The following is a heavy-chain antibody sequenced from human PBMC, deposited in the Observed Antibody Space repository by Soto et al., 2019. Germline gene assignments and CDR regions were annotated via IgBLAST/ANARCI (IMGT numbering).Heavy chain of an antibody. Sequence: PGGSLRLSCAASGFTFSSYAMSWVRQAPGKGLEWVSAISGSGGSTYYADSVNGRFTISRDNSKNTLYLQMNSLRAEDTAVYYCAKAAPQAGYCSGGSCYPIDYWGQGTLVTVSS. CDR1: GFTFSSYA. J-gene: IGHJ4*02. CDR3: AKAAPQAGYCSGGSCYPIDY. D-gene: IGHD2-15*01. V-gene: IGHV3-23*01. CDR2: ISGSGGST.